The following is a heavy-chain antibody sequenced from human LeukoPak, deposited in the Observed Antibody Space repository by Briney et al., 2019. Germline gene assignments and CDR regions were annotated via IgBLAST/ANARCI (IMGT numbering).Heavy chain of an antibody. CDR2: IYYSGST. J-gene: IGHJ3*02. V-gene: IGHV4-59*12. Sequence: SETLSLTCTVSGGSISSYYWSWIRQPPGKGLEWIGYIYYSGSTNYNPSLKSRVTISVDTSKNQFSLKLSSVTAADTAVYYCARTGGIVVVPAAKRRCAFDIWGQGTMVTVSS. D-gene: IGHD2-2*01. CDR1: GGSISSYY. CDR3: ARTGGIVVVPAAKRRCAFDI.